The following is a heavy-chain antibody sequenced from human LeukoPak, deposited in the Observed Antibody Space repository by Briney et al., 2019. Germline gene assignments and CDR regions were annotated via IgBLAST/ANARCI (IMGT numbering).Heavy chain of an antibody. CDR2: IWYDGSNE. J-gene: IGHJ1*01. Sequence: GRSLRLSCAASGFTFTTYAMHWVRQAPGKGLEWVASIWYDGSNENYADSVKGRFTISRDNSKDTLYLQMNSLSAVDTAVYYCAKDKGSGWLHQVYFQYWGQGTLVIASS. CDR3: AKDKGSGWLHQVYFQY. V-gene: IGHV3-33*06. CDR1: GFTFTTYA. D-gene: IGHD6-19*01.